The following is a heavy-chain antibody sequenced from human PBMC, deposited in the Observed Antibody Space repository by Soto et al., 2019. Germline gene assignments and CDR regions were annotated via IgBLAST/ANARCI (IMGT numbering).Heavy chain of an antibody. V-gene: IGHV4-61*08. CDR3: ARHVSHSSGWTRFDY. CDR2: IYYSGST. CDR1: GGSISSGDYY. J-gene: IGHJ4*02. D-gene: IGHD6-19*01. Sequence: PSETLSLTCTVSGGSISSGDYYWSWIRQPPGKGLEWIGYIYYSGSTNYNPFLKSRVTISVDTSKNQFSLKLSSVTAADTAVYYCARHVSHSSGWTRFDYWGQGTLVTVSS.